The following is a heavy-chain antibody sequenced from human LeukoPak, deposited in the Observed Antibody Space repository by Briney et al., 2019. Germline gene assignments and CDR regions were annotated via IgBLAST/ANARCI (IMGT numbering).Heavy chain of an antibody. CDR3: ARDAGIAVAGTVGHFDY. D-gene: IGHD6-19*01. Sequence: GGSLRLSCAPSGFTFSSYAMHWVREAPGKGLEWVAVISYDGSNKYYADSVKGRFTISRDNSKNTLYLQMNSLRAEDTAEYYCARDAGIAVAGTVGHFDYWGQGALVTVSS. CDR1: GFTFSSYA. J-gene: IGHJ4*02. V-gene: IGHV3-30-3*01. CDR2: ISYDGSNK.